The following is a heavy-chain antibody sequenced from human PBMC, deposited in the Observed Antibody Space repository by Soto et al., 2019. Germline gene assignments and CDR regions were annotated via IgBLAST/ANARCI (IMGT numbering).Heavy chain of an antibody. V-gene: IGHV4-39*01. D-gene: IGHD3-22*01. J-gene: IGHJ4*02. CDR2: IYYSGNA. CDR3: AKHVVGVFITGWGY. CDR1: GGSISSSSYY. Sequence: PSETLSLTCTVSGGSISSSSYYWGWIRQPPGKGLEWIGSIYYSGNAYYNPSLKSRVTISVDTPKNQFSLKLSSVTAADTAVYYFAKHVVGVFITGWGYWGQGTRVTVSS.